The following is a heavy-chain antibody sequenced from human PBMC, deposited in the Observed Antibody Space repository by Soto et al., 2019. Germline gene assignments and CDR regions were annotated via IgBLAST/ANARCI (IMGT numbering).Heavy chain of an antibody. J-gene: IGHJ3*02. CDR1: GFTVSSHA. Sequence: EVQVLESGGGLVQPGGSLRLSCEGSGFTVSSHAMTWIRQAPGKGPEWVSTVTADGGTYYADSVKGRFAMSRDTSEYTLYLQMNRLGDEVTAAYYCAPHVSCSGGSCQYDAFAIRGQGTMVTFSS. CDR3: APHVSCSGGSCQYDAFAI. D-gene: IGHD2-15*01. V-gene: IGHV3-23*01. CDR2: VTADGGT.